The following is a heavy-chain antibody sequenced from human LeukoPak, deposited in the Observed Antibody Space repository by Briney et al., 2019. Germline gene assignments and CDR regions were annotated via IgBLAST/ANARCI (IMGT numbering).Heavy chain of an antibody. D-gene: IGHD2-8*02. CDR1: GDSISNSFW. CDR2: ISHTGSI. V-gene: IGHV4-4*02. J-gene: IGHJ4*02. Sequence: SETLSLTCTVSGDSISNSFWWSWVRQPPGKGLDWIGEISHTGSIKYNPSLKNRVTISRDSSKNQFSLKLNSVTAADTATYYCTRSAGWWSLDYWGQGALVTVSS. CDR3: TRSAGWWSLDY.